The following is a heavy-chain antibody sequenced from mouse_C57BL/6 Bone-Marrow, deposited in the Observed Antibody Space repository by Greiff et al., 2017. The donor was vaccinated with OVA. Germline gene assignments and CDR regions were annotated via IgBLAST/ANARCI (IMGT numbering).Heavy chain of an antibody. CDR2: IYPGGGGT. J-gene: IGHJ4*01. CDR3: AQRDYGRLRQAMDY. Sequence: QVQLQQSGAELVRPGTSVKMSCKASGYTFTNYWIGWAKQRPGHGLEWIGDIYPGGGGTNYNEKFKGKATLTADKSSSTAYMQLSSLTSEDSAVDFCAQRDYGRLRQAMDYWGQGTSVTVSS. V-gene: IGHV1-63*01. CDR1: GYTFTNYW. D-gene: IGHD2-4*01.